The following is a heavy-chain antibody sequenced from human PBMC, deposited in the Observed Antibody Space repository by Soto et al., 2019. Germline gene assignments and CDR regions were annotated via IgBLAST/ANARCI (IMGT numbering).Heavy chain of an antibody. CDR2: ISAYNGNT. CDR1: GYTFTSYG. Sequence: ASVKVSCKASGYTFTSYGISRVRQAPGQGLEWMGWISAYNGNTNYAQKLQGRVTMTTDTSTSTAYMELRSLRSDDTAVYYCARVYCSSTSCYAPDYWGQGTLVTVSS. J-gene: IGHJ4*02. CDR3: ARVYCSSTSCYAPDY. D-gene: IGHD2-2*01. V-gene: IGHV1-18*01.